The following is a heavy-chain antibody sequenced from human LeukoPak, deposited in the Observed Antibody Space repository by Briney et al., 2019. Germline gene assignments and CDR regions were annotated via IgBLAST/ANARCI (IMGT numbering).Heavy chain of an antibody. D-gene: IGHD3-10*01. CDR3: ARGKDKVRGVIGGYFDY. Sequence: GGSLRLSCAASGFTFSSYSMNWVRQAPGKGLEWDSSISSSSSYIYYADSVKGRFTISRDNAKNSLYLQMNSLRAEDTAVYYCARGKDKVRGVIGGYFDYWGQGTLVTVSS. CDR2: ISSSSSYI. V-gene: IGHV3-21*01. CDR1: GFTFSSYS. J-gene: IGHJ4*02.